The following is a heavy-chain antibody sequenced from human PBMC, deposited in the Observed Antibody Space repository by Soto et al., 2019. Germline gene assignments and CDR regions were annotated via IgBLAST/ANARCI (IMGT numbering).Heavy chain of an antibody. V-gene: IGHV3-23*01. J-gene: IGHJ4*02. CDR3: SRAAAARPAASY. CDR2: ISGSGGTT. CDR1: AFTFRSSV. Sequence: GGSLRLSCAASAFTFRSSVMSWFRQVPGKGLEWVSGISGSGGTTYYADSVKGRFTISRDNSKNTWYLQMNRLRAGDPAVYYFSRAAAARPAASYWGQGTLDPVSS. D-gene: IGHD6-6*01.